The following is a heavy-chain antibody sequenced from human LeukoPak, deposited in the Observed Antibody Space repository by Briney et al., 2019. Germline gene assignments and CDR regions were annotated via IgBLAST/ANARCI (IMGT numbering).Heavy chain of an antibody. CDR2: INANSGTT. Sequence: GGSLRLSCAASGFAFSFYAMSWLRQPPGKGLEWVSTINANSGTTSYAASVRGRFTISRDNSKNTLYLQVNSLRADDTAVYYCAKPISGGLAVTTDWFDPWGQGTLVVVSS. CDR1: GFAFSFYA. CDR3: AKPISGGLAVTTDWFDP. J-gene: IGHJ5*01. D-gene: IGHD6-19*01. V-gene: IGHV3-23*01.